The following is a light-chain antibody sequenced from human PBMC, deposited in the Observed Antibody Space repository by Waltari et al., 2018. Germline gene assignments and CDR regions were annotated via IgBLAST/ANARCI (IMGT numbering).Light chain of an antibody. CDR1: GSDIGSYKY. CDR2: DVI. Sequence: QSALTQPASVSGSPGQSIDISCSGTGSDIGSYKYVSWYQQHPGKAPKLIIYDVIKRPSGLSNRFSAIKSGTTAYLTISGLQAEDEADYFCSSYASGGSWVFGGGTKVTVL. V-gene: IGLV2-14*03. CDR3: SSYASGGSWV. J-gene: IGLJ3*02.